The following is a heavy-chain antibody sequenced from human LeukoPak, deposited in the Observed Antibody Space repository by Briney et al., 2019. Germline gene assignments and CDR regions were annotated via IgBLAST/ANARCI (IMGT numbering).Heavy chain of an antibody. CDR3: AKGRRYNILTGHYVSEVDP. CDR1: GFTFSSYA. Sequence: GGSLRLSCTASGFTFSSYAMHWVRQAPGKGLEWVAVISYDGTNKYFADAVKSRFTISRDNSKNTLYLQMNSLRAEDTAVYYCAKGRRYNILTGHYVSEVDPWGQGTLVTVSS. V-gene: IGHV3-30*04. D-gene: IGHD3-9*01. CDR2: ISYDGTNK. J-gene: IGHJ5*02.